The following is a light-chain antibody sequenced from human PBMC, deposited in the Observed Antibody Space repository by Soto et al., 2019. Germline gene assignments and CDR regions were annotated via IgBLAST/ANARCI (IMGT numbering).Light chain of an antibody. V-gene: IGLV2-14*01. Sequence: SALPQPASVSVSPGQSITISCTGTSSDVGGYNYVSWYQQHPGKAPKFMIYDVSNRPSGVSTRFSGSKSGNTASLTISGLQAEDEADYYCNSYTTSNTRQIVFGTGTKVTVL. CDR3: NSYTTSNTRQIV. CDR1: SSDVGGYNY. CDR2: DVS. J-gene: IGLJ1*01.